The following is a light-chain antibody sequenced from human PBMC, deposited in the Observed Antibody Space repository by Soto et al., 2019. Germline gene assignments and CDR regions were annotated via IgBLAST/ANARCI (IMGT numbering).Light chain of an antibody. CDR3: QQYGNSPQT. V-gene: IGKV3-20*01. Sequence: ETVLTQSPGTLSLSPGERATLSCRASQSVSSSFLAWYQQRPGQAPRLLIYGASSRATGIPDRFSGSGSGTDFTLTISRLEPEDFAVYYCQQYGNSPQTFGPGTKLEIK. CDR1: QSVSSSF. J-gene: IGKJ2*01. CDR2: GAS.